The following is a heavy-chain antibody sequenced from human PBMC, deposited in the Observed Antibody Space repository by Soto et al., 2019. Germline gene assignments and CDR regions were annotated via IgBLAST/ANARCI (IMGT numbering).Heavy chain of an antibody. CDR3: ARGRYGDY. J-gene: IGHJ4*02. D-gene: IGHD1-1*01. CDR2: ISAHNGNT. Sequence: QVHLVQSGAEVKKPGASVKVSCKGSGYGFTTYGITWVRQAPGQGLEWMAWISAHNGNTNYAQKLQGRVTVTRATSTSTAYMELRSLRSYDTAVYYCARGRYGDYWGQGALVTVSS. CDR1: GYGFTTYG. V-gene: IGHV1-18*01.